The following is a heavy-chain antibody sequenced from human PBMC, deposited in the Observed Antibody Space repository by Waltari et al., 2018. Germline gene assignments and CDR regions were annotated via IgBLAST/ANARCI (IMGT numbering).Heavy chain of an antibody. CDR1: GYSISSGYY. V-gene: IGHV4-38-2*01. CDR3: ARGVGSYYFYYFDY. Sequence: QVQLQESGPGLVKPSETLSLTCAVSGYSISSGYYWGWIRQPPGKGLEWIGSIYHSGSTYYNPSLKSRVTISVDTSKNQFSLKLSSVTAADTAVYYGARGVGSYYFYYFDYWGQGTLVTVSS. D-gene: IGHD1-26*01. J-gene: IGHJ4*02. CDR2: IYHSGST.